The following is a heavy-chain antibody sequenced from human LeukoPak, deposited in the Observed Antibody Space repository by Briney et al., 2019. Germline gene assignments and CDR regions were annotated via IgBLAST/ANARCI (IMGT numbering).Heavy chain of an antibody. Sequence: ASVKVSCKASGYTFTGYYMHWVRQAPGQGLEWMGWINPNSGGTNYAQKFQGRVTMTRDTSISTAYMELSRLRSDDTAVYYCARDPGDYQYYYHGMDVWGQGTTVTVSS. V-gene: IGHV1-2*02. CDR2: INPNSGGT. D-gene: IGHD4-17*01. CDR3: ARDPGDYQYYYHGMDV. J-gene: IGHJ6*02. CDR1: GYTFTGYY.